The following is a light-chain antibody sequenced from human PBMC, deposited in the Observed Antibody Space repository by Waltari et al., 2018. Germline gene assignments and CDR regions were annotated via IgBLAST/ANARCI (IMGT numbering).Light chain of an antibody. CDR3: QHYLRLPVT. CDR1: QSVTRA. Sequence: EIVLTQSPGTLSLSPGESATLSCRTSQSVTRALAWYQQKPGQAPRLLILVASNRATGIPDGVSGSGSGTDFSLTISSLGPEEVAVYYCQHYLRLPVTFGQGTKVEVK. J-gene: IGKJ1*01. CDR2: VAS. V-gene: IGKV3-20*01.